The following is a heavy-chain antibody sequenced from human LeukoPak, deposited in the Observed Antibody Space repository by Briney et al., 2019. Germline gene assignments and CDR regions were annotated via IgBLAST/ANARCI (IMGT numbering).Heavy chain of an antibody. D-gene: IGHD6-13*01. CDR1: RFEVSSDG. V-gene: IGHV3-23*01. CDR2: ISGSGGST. Sequence: GGSLRLSCAAARFEVSSDGLNCVRQAPGKGLEWVSAISGSGGSTYYADSVKGRFTISRDNSKNTLYLQMNSLRAEDTAVYYCAKVPFSSPGRAHFDYWGQGTLVTVSS. J-gene: IGHJ4*02. CDR3: AKVPFSSPGRAHFDY.